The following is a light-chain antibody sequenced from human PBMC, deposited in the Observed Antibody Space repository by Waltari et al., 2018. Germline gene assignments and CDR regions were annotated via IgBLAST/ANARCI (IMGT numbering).Light chain of an antibody. CDR3: QART. J-gene: IGKJ2*01. CDR1: QSVSSSY. CDR2: GAS. V-gene: IGKV3-20*01. Sequence: IVLTQSPGTLSFSPGERATHSSRASQSVSSSYLAWYQQKPGQTPRLLIYGASSRATSIPDRVSGSGSEKDFTLTISRLEPEGVAVYYCQARTFGHGTKVEIK.